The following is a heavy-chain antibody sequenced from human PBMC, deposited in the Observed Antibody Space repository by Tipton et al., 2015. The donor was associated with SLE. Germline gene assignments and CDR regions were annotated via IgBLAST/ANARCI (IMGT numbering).Heavy chain of an antibody. V-gene: IGHV4-4*07. J-gene: IGHJ2*01. CDR3: AREFLNPVTTVHYYFDL. CDR1: GGSISRYY. D-gene: IGHD4-11*01. CDR2: IYTNENT. Sequence: TLSLTCTVSGGSISRYYWSWIRQPAGGGLEWIGRIYTNENTNYNPSLQSRVTMSVDTSKNHFSLKLISGTSADTAVYYCAREFLNPVTTVHYYFDLWGRGTLVTVSS.